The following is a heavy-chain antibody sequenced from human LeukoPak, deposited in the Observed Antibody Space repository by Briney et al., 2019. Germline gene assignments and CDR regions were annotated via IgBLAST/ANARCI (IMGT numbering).Heavy chain of an antibody. J-gene: IGHJ6*04. D-gene: IGHD2-2*01. CDR2: IYYSGST. V-gene: IGHV4-31*03. Sequence: SQTLSLTCTVSGGSISSGGYYWSWIRQHPGKGLEWIGYIYYSGSTNYNPSLKSRVTISVDTSKNQFSLKLSSVTAADTAVYYCARVRGSSTSCYADVWGKGTTVTVSS. CDR1: GGSISSGGYY. CDR3: ARVRGSSTSCYADV.